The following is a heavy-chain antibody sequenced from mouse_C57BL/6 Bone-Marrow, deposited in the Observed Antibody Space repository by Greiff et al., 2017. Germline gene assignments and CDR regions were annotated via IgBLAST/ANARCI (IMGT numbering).Heavy chain of an antibody. V-gene: IGHV1-54*01. CDR3: ARSSGYYY. CDR2: INPGSGGT. Sequence: VQLQQSGAELVRPGTSVKVSCKASGYAFTNYLIEWVKQRPGQGLEWIGVINPGSGGTNYNEKFKGKATLTADKSSSTAYMQLSSLTSEDSAIYFGARSSGYYYWGQGTTLTVSS. J-gene: IGHJ2*01. D-gene: IGHD3-2*02. CDR1: GYAFTNYL.